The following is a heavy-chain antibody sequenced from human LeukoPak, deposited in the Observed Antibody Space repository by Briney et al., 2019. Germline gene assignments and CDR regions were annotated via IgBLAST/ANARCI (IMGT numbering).Heavy chain of an antibody. Sequence: GGSLRLSCAASGFTISPYAMYWVRQGPGRGLEWVSAIKADGSGTFYADSVRGRFTTSRDNSKNSLYLQMNSLTSEDTALYYCATWAFYHNLDVWGQGTTVIVSS. D-gene: IGHD2/OR15-2a*01. V-gene: IGHV3-43*02. CDR3: ATWAFYHNLDV. CDR1: GFTISPYA. J-gene: IGHJ6*02. CDR2: IKADGSGT.